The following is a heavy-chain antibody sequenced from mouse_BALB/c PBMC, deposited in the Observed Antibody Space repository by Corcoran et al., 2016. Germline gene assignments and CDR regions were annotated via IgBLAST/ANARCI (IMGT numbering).Heavy chain of an antibody. CDR1: GYSITSGYY. J-gene: IGHJ2*01. Sequence: DVQLQESGPGLVKPSQSLSLTCSVTGYSITSGYYWNWIRQFPGNKLEWMGYISYDGSNNYNPSLKKRISITRDTSKNQFFLKLNSVTTEDTATYYCATLLRPFDYWGQGTTLTVSS. CDR3: ATLLRPFDY. V-gene: IGHV3-6*02. D-gene: IGHD1-2*01. CDR2: ISYDGSN.